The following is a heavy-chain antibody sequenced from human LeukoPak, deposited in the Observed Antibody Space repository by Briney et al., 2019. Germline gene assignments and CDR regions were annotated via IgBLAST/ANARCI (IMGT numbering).Heavy chain of an antibody. CDR2: INTNTGNP. J-gene: IGHJ3*02. V-gene: IGHV7-4-1*02. D-gene: IGHD3-10*01. CDR3: ARDRVVRGVFPPDAFDI. CDR1: GYTFTGYY. Sequence: ASVKVSCKASGYTFTGYYMHWVRQAPGQGLEWMGWINTNTGNPTYAQGFTGRFVFSLDTSVSTAYLQISSLKAEDTAVYYCARDRVVRGVFPPDAFDIWGQGTMVTVSS.